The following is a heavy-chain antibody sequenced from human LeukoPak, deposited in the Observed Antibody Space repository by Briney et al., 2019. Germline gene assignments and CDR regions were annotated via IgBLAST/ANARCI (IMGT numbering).Heavy chain of an antibody. J-gene: IGHJ2*01. CDR1: GYTFTSYD. V-gene: IGHV1-18*01. CDR3: ARDGVRQGYWYFDL. D-gene: IGHD3-3*01. CDR2: ISAYNGNT. Sequence: GASVKVSCKASGYTFTSYDINWVRQAPGQGLEWMGWISAYNGNTNYAQKLQGRVTMTTDTSTSTAYMELRSLRSDDTAVYYCARDGVRQGYWYFDLWGRGTLVTVSS.